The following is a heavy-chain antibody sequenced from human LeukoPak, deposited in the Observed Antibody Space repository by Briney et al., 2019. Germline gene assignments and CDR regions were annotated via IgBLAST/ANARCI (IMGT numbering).Heavy chain of an antibody. CDR1: GASISRYY. J-gene: IGHJ4*02. Sequence: SETLSLTCTVSGASISRYYLSWIRQPPGKGLEWIGYMYYSGNTNYNPSLKSRLTTSLDTSKNQFSLKLSSVTAADTAVYYCARGKYYFDYWGQGTLVTVSS. V-gene: IGHV4-59*01. CDR3: ARGKYYFDY. CDR2: MYYSGNT.